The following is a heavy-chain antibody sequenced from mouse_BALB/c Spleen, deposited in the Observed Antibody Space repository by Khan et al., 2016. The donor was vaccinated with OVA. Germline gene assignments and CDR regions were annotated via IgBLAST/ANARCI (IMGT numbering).Heavy chain of an antibody. CDR1: GFSLTNYC. CDR2: IWAGGST. Sequence: QMQLQESGAGLVAPSQTLSISCTASGFSLTNYCVLWVRQPPGKGLEWLGVIWAGGSTNYNSAPMARQKTSKDNSKNQVILKVNSLQTDDTAMCYCARHVDKWGQGTTLTVSS. J-gene: IGHJ2*01. CDR3: ARHVDK. V-gene: IGHV2-9*02.